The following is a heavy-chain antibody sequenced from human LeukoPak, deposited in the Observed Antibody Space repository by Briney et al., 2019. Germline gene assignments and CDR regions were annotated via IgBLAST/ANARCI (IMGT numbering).Heavy chain of an antibody. CDR2: IYYTGGT. V-gene: IGHV4-59*02. D-gene: IGHD6-19*01. J-gene: IGHJ4*02. CDR3: TSGYSSGWYPYYFDY. CDR1: GGSVSDYY. Sequence: SQTLSLTCTISGGSVSDYYWSWIRQSPGKGLEWIGYIYYTGGTTYNPSLKSRVTMSADTSKNQFSLKLSSVTAADTAVYYCTSGYSSGWYPYYFDYWGQGTLVTISS.